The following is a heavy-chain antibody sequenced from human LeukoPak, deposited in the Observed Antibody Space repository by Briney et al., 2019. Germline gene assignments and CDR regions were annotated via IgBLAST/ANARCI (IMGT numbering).Heavy chain of an antibody. D-gene: IGHD4-23*01. J-gene: IGHJ4*02. V-gene: IGHV4-59*01. CDR2: IYYSGST. CDR3: ARNSGDY. Sequence: PSETLSLTCTVSGGSISGYYWSWIRQPPGKGLEWIGYIYYSGSTNYNPSLKSRVTISVDTSKNQFSLKLTSVTAADTAVYCCARNSGDYWGQGTLVTVSS. CDR1: GGSISGYY.